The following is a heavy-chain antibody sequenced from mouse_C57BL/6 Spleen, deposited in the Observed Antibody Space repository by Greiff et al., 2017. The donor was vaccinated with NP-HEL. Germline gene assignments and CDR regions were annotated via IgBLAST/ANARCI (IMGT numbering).Heavy chain of an antibody. CDR1: GYTFTSYW. CDR3: ARRGARYDGYSFAY. CDR2: IDPSDSYT. Sequence: QVQLQQPGAELVMPGASVKLSCKASGYTFTSYWMHWVKQRPGQGLEWIGEIDPSDSYTNYNQKFKGKSTLTVDKSSSTAYMQLSSLTSEDSAVYYCARRGARYDGYSFAYWGQGTTLTVSS. D-gene: IGHD2-3*01. V-gene: IGHV1-69*01. J-gene: IGHJ2*01.